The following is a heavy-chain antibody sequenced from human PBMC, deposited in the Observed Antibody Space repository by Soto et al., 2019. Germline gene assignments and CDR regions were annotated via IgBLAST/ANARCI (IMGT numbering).Heavy chain of an antibody. CDR1: GYTFTSYG. Sequence: ASVKVSCKASGYTFTSYGISWVRPAPGQGLEWMGWISAYNGNTNYAQKLQGRVTMTTDTSTSTAYMELRSLRSDDTAVYYCARDARYCSGGSCFDPWGQGTLVTVSS. J-gene: IGHJ5*02. V-gene: IGHV1-18*01. D-gene: IGHD2-15*01. CDR3: ARDARYCSGGSCFDP. CDR2: ISAYNGNT.